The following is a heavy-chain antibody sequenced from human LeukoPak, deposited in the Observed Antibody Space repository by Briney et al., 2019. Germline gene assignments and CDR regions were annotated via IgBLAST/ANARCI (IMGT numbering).Heavy chain of an antibody. CDR1: GGTFSSYA. CDR2: IIPIFGTA. J-gene: IGHJ5*02. Sequence: GASVKVSCKASGGTFSSYAISWVRQAPGQGLEWMGGIIPIFGTANYAQKFQGRVTITADESTSIAYMELSSLRSEDTAVYYCAREPIRADLDDSSGYSNWFDPWGQGTLVTVSS. CDR3: AREPIRADLDDSSGYSNWFDP. V-gene: IGHV1-69*01. D-gene: IGHD3-22*01.